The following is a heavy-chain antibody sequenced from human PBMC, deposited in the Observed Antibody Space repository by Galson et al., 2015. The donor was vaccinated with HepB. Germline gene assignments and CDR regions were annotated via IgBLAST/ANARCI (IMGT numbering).Heavy chain of an antibody. V-gene: IGHV3-11*01. CDR1: GFTFSDYY. Sequence: SLRLSCAASGFTFSDYYMSWIRQAPGKGLEWVSYISSSGSTIYYADSVKGRFTISRDNAKNSLYLQMNSLGAEDTAVYYCARDHPDYYDSSGYYSYFDYWGQGTLVTVSS. J-gene: IGHJ4*02. CDR2: ISSSGSTI. D-gene: IGHD3-22*01. CDR3: ARDHPDYYDSSGYYSYFDY.